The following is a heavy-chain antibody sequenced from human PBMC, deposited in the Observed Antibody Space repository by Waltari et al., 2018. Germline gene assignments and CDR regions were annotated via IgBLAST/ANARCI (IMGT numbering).Heavy chain of an antibody. CDR3: ARAGFGVVIAYYMDV. CDR1: GFTFSSCA. V-gene: IGHV3-64*01. J-gene: IGHJ6*03. Sequence: EVQLVESGGGLVQPGGSLRLSCAASGFTFSSCAMHWVRQAPGKGLEYVSAISSNGGSTYYANSVKGRFTISRDNSKNTLYLQMGSLRAEDMAVYYCARAGFGVVIAYYMDVWGKGTTVTISS. D-gene: IGHD3-3*01. CDR2: ISSNGGST.